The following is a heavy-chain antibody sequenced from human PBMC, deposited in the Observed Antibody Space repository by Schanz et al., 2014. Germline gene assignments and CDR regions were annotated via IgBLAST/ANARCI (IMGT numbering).Heavy chain of an antibody. V-gene: IGHV3-64*01. D-gene: IGHD5-12*01. CDR1: GFSLSSYA. CDR2: ISSNGAGT. J-gene: IGHJ4*02. Sequence: EVQLVESGGGLVQPGGSLRLSCAASGFSLSSYAMYWVRQAPGRGLEYVSAISSNGAGTNYANSVRGRFTISRDNSKNTLYLQMGSLREEDMAVYYCARDRGAGWLQNLGDFDYWGQGTLVTVSS. CDR3: ARDRGAGWLQNLGDFDY.